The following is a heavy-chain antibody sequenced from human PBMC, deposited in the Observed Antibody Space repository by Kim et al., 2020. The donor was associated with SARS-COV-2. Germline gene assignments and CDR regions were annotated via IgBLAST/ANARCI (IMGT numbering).Heavy chain of an antibody. CDR3: ARGNAYYDSSGYGPVDNWFDP. CDR2: IYHSGST. CDR1: GYSISSGYY. V-gene: IGHV4-38-2*02. J-gene: IGHJ5*02. Sequence: SETLSLTCTVSGYSISSGYYWGWIRQPPGKGLEWIGSIYHSGSTYYNPSLKSRVTISVDTSKNQFSLKLSSVTAADTAVYYCARGNAYYDSSGYGPVDNWFDPWGQGTLVTVSS. D-gene: IGHD3-22*01.